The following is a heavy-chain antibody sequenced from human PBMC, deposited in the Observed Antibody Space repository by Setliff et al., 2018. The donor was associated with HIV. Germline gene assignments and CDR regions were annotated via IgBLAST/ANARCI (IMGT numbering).Heavy chain of an antibody. CDR3: ARKTASGYNWFDP. J-gene: IGHJ5*02. CDR2: IYHSGST. V-gene: IGHV4-4*02. D-gene: IGHD6-19*01. CDR1: GGSISSSNW. Sequence: KTSETLSLTCAVSGGSISSSNWWSWVRQPPGKGLEWIGEIYHSGSTNYNSSFQGRLTISVDTSTNQFSLTLTSMTAADSAVYFCARKTASGYNWFDPWGQGTLVTVSS.